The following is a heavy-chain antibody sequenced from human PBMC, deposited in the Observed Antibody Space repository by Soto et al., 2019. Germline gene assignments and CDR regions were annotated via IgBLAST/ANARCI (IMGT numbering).Heavy chain of an antibody. V-gene: IGHV1-3*01. CDR2: LNPNTGNI. CDR1: GYTFVDYA. CDR3: SREAIVAENWFDP. Sequence: QVQLVQSGAEVKRPGASVKVSCRASGYTFVDYALRWVRQAPGQGLEWVGWLNPNTGNIKYSHKFEDRVSITRDTATSTAYMELRGLRSEDTAVYFCSREAIVAENWFDPWGRGTLVTVSS. J-gene: IGHJ5*02. D-gene: IGHD5-12*01.